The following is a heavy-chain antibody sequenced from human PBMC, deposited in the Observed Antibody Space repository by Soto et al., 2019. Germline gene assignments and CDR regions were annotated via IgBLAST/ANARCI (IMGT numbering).Heavy chain of an antibody. CDR2: ISGSGGST. Sequence: GGSLRLSCAASGFTFSSYAMSWVRQAPGKGLEWVSAISGSGGSTYYADSVKGRFTISRDNSKNTLYLQMNSLRAEDTAVYYCAKEGLFPYQSMMYYFDYWGQGTLVTVSS. CDR3: AKEGLFPYQSMMYYFDY. V-gene: IGHV3-23*01. D-gene: IGHD2-2*01. J-gene: IGHJ4*02. CDR1: GFTFSSYA.